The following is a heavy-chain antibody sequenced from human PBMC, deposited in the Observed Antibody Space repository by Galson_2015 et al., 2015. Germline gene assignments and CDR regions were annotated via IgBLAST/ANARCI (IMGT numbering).Heavy chain of an antibody. Sequence: CAASGFTFSNYAMTWVRQAPGKGLEWVSVISGSGGSTNYADSVKGRFTISRDNSRTTLYLQVNSLRPEDTAIYYCAKATLSTIFVLYFDFWGQGTLVTVSS. J-gene: IGHJ4*02. CDR1: GFTFSNYA. D-gene: IGHD3-3*01. V-gene: IGHV3-23*01. CDR3: AKATLSTIFVLYFDF. CDR2: ISGSGGST.